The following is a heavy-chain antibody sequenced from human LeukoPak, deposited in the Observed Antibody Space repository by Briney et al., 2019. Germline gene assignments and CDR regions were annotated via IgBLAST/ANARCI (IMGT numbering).Heavy chain of an antibody. Sequence: GGSLRLSCAASGFTFSSYEMNWVRQAPGKGLEWVSYISGSGDTTYYADSVKGRFTISRDNSKNTLYLQMNSLRAEDTAVYYCANLRKSLWIPEFDYWGQGTLVAVSS. D-gene: IGHD1-1*01. CDR2: ISGSGDTT. V-gene: IGHV3-23*01. CDR3: ANLRKSLWIPEFDY. CDR1: GFTFSSYE. J-gene: IGHJ4*02.